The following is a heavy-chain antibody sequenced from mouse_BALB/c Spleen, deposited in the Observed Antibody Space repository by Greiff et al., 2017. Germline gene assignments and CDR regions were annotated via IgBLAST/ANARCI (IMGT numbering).Heavy chain of an antibody. CDR1: GYAFTNYL. CDR2: INPGSGGT. Sequence: QVQLQQSGAELVRPGTSVKVSCKASGYAFTNYLIEWVKQRPGQGLEWIGVINPGSGGTNYNEKFKGKATLTADKSSSTAYMQLSSLTSDDSAVYFCARRAYANAMDYWGQGTSVTVSS. D-gene: IGHD3-1*01. V-gene: IGHV1-54*01. CDR3: ARRAYANAMDY. J-gene: IGHJ4*01.